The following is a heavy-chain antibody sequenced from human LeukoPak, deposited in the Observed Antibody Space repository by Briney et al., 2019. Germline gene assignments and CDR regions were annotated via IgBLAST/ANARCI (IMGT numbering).Heavy chain of an antibody. V-gene: IGHV3-48*03. D-gene: IGHD3-22*01. CDR3: ARDQYYYDSSGYYYYFDY. CDR1: GFTFSNYE. CDR2: ISASGNPM. J-gene: IGHJ4*02. Sequence: RLSCAASGFTFSNYEMNWVRQAPGKGLEWISYISASGNPMFYADSVKGRFTISRDNTKNSLYLQMNSLRAEDTAVYYCARDQYYYDSSGYYYYFDYWGQGTLVTVSS.